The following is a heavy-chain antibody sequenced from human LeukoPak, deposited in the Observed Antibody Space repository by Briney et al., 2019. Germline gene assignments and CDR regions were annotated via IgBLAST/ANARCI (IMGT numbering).Heavy chain of an antibody. CDR3: ASDGYSYGPTSFDY. D-gene: IGHD5-18*01. CDR2: RKQDGSEK. Sequence: GGSLRLSCAASGFTFSSYWMSWVRQAPGKGLEWVANRKQDGSEKYYVHSVKGRFTISRDNAKNSLYLQMNSLRAEDPAVYYCASDGYSYGPTSFDYWGQGTLVTVSS. V-gene: IGHV3-7*01. J-gene: IGHJ4*02. CDR1: GFTFSSYW.